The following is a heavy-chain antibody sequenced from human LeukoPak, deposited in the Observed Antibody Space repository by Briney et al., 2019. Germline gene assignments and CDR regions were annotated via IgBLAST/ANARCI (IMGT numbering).Heavy chain of an antibody. CDR1: GFTFSSYA. V-gene: IGHV3-23*01. J-gene: IGHJ3*02. D-gene: IGHD3-9*01. CDR3: ARVGADYDILTGYHPNDAFDI. CDR2: ISGSGGST. Sequence: PGGSLRLSCAASGFTFSSYAMSWVRQAPGKGLEWVSAISGSGGSTYYADSVKGRFTISRDNAENSLYLQMNSLRVEDTAVYYCARVGADYDILTGYHPNDAFDIWGQGTMVTVSS.